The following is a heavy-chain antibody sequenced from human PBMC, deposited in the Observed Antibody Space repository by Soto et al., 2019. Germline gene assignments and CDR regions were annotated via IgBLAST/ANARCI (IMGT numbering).Heavy chain of an antibody. Sequence: LXLSCAASGCTFRSYSMHWVRQAPGKGLEWVAVISYDGGNKYYADSVKGRFTVSRDNSKNTLYLQMNSLRAEDTAVYYCARDLGSSSRYGMDVWGQGTTVTVSS. CDR3: ARDLGSSSRYGMDV. V-gene: IGHV3-30-3*01. D-gene: IGHD6-13*01. J-gene: IGHJ6*02. CDR1: GCTFRSYS. CDR2: ISYDGGNK.